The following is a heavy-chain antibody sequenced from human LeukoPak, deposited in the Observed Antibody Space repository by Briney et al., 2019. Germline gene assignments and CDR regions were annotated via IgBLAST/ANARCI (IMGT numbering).Heavy chain of an antibody. CDR1: GASISSYSYY. V-gene: IGHV4-39*07. J-gene: IGHJ4*02. D-gene: IGHD3-10*01. CDR3: SSNYYGSGSYRSWDY. Sequence: PSETLSLTCTVSGASISSYSYYWGWIRQPPGKGLEWIRSIYSSGSTYYNPSLKSRVTISIDTSKNQFSLKLSSVTAADTAVYYCSSNYYGSGSYRSWDYWGQGTLVTVSS. CDR2: IYSSGST.